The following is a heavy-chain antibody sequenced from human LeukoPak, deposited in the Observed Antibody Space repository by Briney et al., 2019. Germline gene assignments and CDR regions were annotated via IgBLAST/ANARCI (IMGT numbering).Heavy chain of an antibody. CDR1: GYTFSSYG. V-gene: IGHV1-18*01. D-gene: IGHD2-2*01. J-gene: IGHJ5*02. CDR2: ISAYNGNT. CDR3: ARDVGDIVTIPAAISVP. Sequence: ASVKVSCKASGYTFSSYGISWVRQAPGQGLEWMGWISAYNGNTNYAQMLQGRVTMTTDTSTSTAYMEVRSLRSDDTAMYYCARDVGDIVTIPAAISVPWGQGTLVTISS.